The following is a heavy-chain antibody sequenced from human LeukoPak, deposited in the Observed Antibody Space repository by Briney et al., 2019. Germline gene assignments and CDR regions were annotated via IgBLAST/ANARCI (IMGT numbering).Heavy chain of an antibody. J-gene: IGHJ4*02. CDR1: GFTFSNYA. CDR2: ISGSGGST. D-gene: IGHD6-6*01. Sequence: GGSLRLSCAASGFTFSNYAMSWVRQAPGKGLEWVSGISGSGGSTVYADSVKGRFTISRDNSKNTLYLQMNSLRAEDTAVYYCARDPTPGIAARRGPNDYWGQGTLVTVSS. V-gene: IGHV3-23*01. CDR3: ARDPTPGIAARRGPNDY.